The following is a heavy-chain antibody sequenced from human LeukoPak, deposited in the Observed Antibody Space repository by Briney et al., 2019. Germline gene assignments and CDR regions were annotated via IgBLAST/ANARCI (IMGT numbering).Heavy chain of an antibody. CDR2: IKRDGSEK. CDR1: GFPFSSYW. Sequence: GGSLRLSCAASGFPFSSYWMSWVRQAPGKGLEWVANIKRDGSEKYYVDSVKGRFTISRDNAKNSLYLQMNSLRAEDTAVYYCAREKLTMVRKRPNDYWGQGTLVTVSS. J-gene: IGHJ4*02. CDR3: AREKLTMVRKRPNDY. D-gene: IGHD3-10*01. V-gene: IGHV3-7*01.